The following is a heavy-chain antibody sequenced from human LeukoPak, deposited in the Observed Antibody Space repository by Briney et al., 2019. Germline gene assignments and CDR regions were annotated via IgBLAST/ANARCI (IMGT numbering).Heavy chain of an antibody. V-gene: IGHV3-30*03. Sequence: PGGSLRLSCAASGFTVSSNYMSWVRQAPGKGLEWVAVIRDDGRKKYYADSVKGRFTISRDNSKNTLYLQMDSLRAEDTAVYSCAREHSGSYAVDYWGQGTLVTVSS. D-gene: IGHD1-26*01. CDR3: AREHSGSYAVDY. CDR1: GFTVSSNY. CDR2: IRDDGRKK. J-gene: IGHJ4*02.